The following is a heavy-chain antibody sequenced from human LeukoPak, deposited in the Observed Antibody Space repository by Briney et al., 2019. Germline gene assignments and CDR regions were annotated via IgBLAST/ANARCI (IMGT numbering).Heavy chain of an antibody. CDR2: IGGTGGFIT. Sequence: GGTLRLSCAASGFTFSSHGMNWVRQAPGKGLEWVSGIGGTGGFITYYAESVKGRSTVSRDNSKNKLYLQMNSLRADDTAIYYCARDLGWLHYEDWGQGTLVTVSS. CDR1: GFTFSSHG. J-gene: IGHJ4*02. CDR3: ARDLGWLHYED. V-gene: IGHV3-23*01. D-gene: IGHD5-12*01.